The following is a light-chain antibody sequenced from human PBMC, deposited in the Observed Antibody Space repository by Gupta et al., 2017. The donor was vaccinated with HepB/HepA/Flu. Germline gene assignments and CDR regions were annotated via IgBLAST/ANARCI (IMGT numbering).Light chain of an antibody. J-gene: IGLJ3*02. V-gene: IGLV1-40*01. Sequence: QSALTQPPPVSGAPGPKVTISCTGSSSNIGAGYDVHWYQHLPGTAPKLLIYGNSNRPSGVPDRFSGSKSGTSASLAITGLQAEDEADYYCQSSDSSKSSWVFGGGTKLTVL. CDR2: GNS. CDR3: QSSDSSKSSWV. CDR1: SSNIGAGYD.